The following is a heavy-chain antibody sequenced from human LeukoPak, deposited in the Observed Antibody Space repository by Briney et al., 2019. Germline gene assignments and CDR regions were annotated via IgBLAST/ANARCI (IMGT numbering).Heavy chain of an antibody. Sequence: GESLRLSCVASGFTFSTFAMSWVRQAPGKGLEWVSSIRNTETYYAYSVKGPFTISRDNSKNTIYLHMNNLRAEDTARYYCAKDGQAFNSNWDYFDFWGQGTLVTVSS. CDR3: AKDGQAFNSNWDYFDF. CDR1: GFTFSTFA. CDR2: IRNTET. V-gene: IGHV3-23*01. J-gene: IGHJ4*02. D-gene: IGHD7-27*01.